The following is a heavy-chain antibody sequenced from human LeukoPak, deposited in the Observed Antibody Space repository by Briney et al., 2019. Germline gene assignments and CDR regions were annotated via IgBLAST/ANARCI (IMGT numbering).Heavy chain of an antibody. CDR1: GDSISGYY. CDR3: ARQGRSASLLYYFDY. V-gene: IGHV4-59*01. D-gene: IGHD1-26*01. Sequence: PSETLSLTCNVSGDSISGYYWSWIRQPPGEGLEWIGYIYYSGTTNYNPSLKSRVTISIDTSKNQFSLKLTSVTAADTAVYYCARQGRSASLLYYFDYWGQGTLVTVSS. J-gene: IGHJ4*02. CDR2: IYYSGTT.